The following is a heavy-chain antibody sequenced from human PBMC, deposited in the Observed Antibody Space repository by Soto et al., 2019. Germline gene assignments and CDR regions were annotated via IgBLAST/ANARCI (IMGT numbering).Heavy chain of an antibody. J-gene: IGHJ5*02. CDR1: GYTFTSYD. CDR3: ARNRNYYGSRNWFDP. Sequence: ASVKVSCKASGYTFTSYDINWVRQATRQGLEWMGWMNPNSGNTGYAQKFQGRVTMTRNTSISTAYMELSSLGSEDTAVYYCARNRNYYGSRNWFDPWGQGTLVTVSS. D-gene: IGHD3-10*01. CDR2: MNPNSGNT. V-gene: IGHV1-8*01.